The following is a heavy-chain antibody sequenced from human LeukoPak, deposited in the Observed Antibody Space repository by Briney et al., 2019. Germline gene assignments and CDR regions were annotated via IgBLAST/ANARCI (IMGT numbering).Heavy chain of an antibody. Sequence: NTSGTLSLTCAVSGGSNSSSNLWSRVRQPPGKGLELIGEIYHSGSTIYNPFLKSRVTISVDKSKNQFSLKLSSVTAADTAVYYCARGDRSYSDYWGQGTLVTVSS. CDR3: ARGDRSYSDY. CDR2: IYHSGST. CDR1: GGSNSSSNL. V-gene: IGHV4-4*02. J-gene: IGHJ4*02. D-gene: IGHD1-26*01.